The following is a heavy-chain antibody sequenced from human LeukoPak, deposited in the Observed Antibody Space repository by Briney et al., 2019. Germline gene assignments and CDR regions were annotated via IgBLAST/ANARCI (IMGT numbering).Heavy chain of an antibody. Sequence: GRSLRLSCAASGFTFSSYAMHWVRQAPGKGLEWVAVISYDGSNKYYADSVKGRFTISRDNSKNTLYLQMNSLRAEDTAVYYCARDLDYGDYFGWFGPWGQGTLVTVSS. CDR3: ARDLDYGDYFGWFGP. J-gene: IGHJ5*02. D-gene: IGHD4-17*01. CDR1: GFTFSSYA. V-gene: IGHV3-30*04. CDR2: ISYDGSNK.